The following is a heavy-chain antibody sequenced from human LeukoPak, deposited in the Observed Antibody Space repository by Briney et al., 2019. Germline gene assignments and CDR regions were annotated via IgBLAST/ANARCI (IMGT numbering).Heavy chain of an antibody. CDR1: GYIFTDYY. V-gene: IGHV1-2*02. D-gene: IGHD3-22*01. J-gene: IGHJ4*02. Sequence: AAVKVSCKASGYIFTDYYMHWVRQAPVQELGWMGWINPNSGGTNYAQKFQGRVTMTRDTSISTAYMELSRLRSDDTAVYYCARTYYYDSSGYPYGYWGQGTLVTVSS. CDR3: ARTYYYDSSGYPYGY. CDR2: INPNSGGT.